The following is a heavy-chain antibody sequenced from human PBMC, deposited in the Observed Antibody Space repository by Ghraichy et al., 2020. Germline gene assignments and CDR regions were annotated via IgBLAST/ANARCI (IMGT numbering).Heavy chain of an antibody. D-gene: IGHD3-10*01. CDR1: GFTFKQYG. Sequence: GESLNISCAVSGFTFKQYGMHWVRQAPGKGLEWVAVIWNDINRKYYADFVQGRFTISRDNSKNTLYLQMDSLRADDTAVYYCARVLGEGSGIWHNDYWGQGTLVTVSS. CDR3: ARVLGEGSGIWHNDY. V-gene: IGHV3-33*01. J-gene: IGHJ4*02. CDR2: IWNDINRK.